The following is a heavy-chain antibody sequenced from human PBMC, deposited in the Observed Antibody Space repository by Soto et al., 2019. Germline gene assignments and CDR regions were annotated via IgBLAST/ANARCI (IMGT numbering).Heavy chain of an antibody. CDR1: GFFFSSYT. J-gene: IGHJ4*02. Sequence: QPGGSLRLSCSASGFFFSSYTMHSVRQAPGKGLEYVSAITTNGISTYYADSVKGRFTISRDNSKNTLYLQMSSLRPEDTAVYYCVGPGSNTEAYFDYWGQGTLVTVSS. CDR2: ITTNGIST. V-gene: IGHV3-64D*08. CDR3: VGPGSNTEAYFDY. D-gene: IGHD3-10*01.